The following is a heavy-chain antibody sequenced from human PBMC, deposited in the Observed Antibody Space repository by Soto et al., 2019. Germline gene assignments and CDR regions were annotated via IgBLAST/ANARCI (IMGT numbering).Heavy chain of an antibody. CDR1: GFTFISYT. V-gene: IGHV3-48*02. J-gene: IGHJ4*02. Sequence: PWWSLRLSCAASGFTFISYTMNWGRQAPGKGLEWVSYISKTSGARYYADSVEGRFTISRDNAKNSLYLQMNSLRDDDTAVYYCARDLNDYDGSSLDFWGQGTLVTVSS. D-gene: IGHD3-22*01. CDR3: ARDLNDYDGSSLDF. CDR2: ISKTSGAR.